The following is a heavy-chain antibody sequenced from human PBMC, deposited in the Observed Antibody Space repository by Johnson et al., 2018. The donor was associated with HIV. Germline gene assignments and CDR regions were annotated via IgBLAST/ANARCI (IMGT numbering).Heavy chain of an antibody. CDR2: IGNDGSKK. CDR3: AKGEAQEGWIQLWSYAFDF. Sequence: QVQLVESGGGVVQPGRSLRLSCAASGFTFSNYGMHWVRQAPGKGLERVAFIGNDGSKKYYVDSVKGRFTISRDNSRNTLSLHMTNLRTEETAVYYCAKGEAQEGWIQLWSYAFDFWGRGTMVTVSP. CDR1: GFTFSNYG. V-gene: IGHV3-30*02. J-gene: IGHJ3*01. D-gene: IGHD5-18*01.